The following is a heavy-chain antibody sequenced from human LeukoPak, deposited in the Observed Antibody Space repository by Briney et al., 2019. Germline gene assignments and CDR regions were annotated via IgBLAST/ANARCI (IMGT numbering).Heavy chain of an antibody. J-gene: IGHJ4*02. CDR2: IKQDGSEK. CDR1: GFTFSSYW. CDR3: ARDLGYCSSTSCLGGDY. Sequence: GGSLRLSCAASGFTFSSYWMSWVRQAPGKGLEWVANIKQDGSEKYYVDSVKGRFTISRDNAKNSLYLQMNSLRAEDTAVYYCARDLGYCSSTSCLGGDYWGQGTLVTVSS. D-gene: IGHD2-2*01. V-gene: IGHV3-7*03.